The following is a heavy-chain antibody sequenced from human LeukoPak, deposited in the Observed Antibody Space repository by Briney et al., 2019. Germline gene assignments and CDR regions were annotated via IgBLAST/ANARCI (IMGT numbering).Heavy chain of an antibody. Sequence: QPGGSLRLSCAASGFTVSSNYMTWVRQAPGKGLEWVSVIYNDGSTYYADSVEGRFTISRDNSKNTLYLQMNSLRAEDTAVYYCAACSSKTRYDFWGQGTLVTVSS. D-gene: IGHD2-2*01. J-gene: IGHJ4*02. CDR2: IYNDGST. CDR1: GFTVSSNY. CDR3: AACSSKTRYDF. V-gene: IGHV3-53*01.